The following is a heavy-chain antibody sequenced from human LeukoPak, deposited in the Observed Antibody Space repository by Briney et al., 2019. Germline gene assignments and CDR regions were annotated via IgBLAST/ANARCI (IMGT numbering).Heavy chain of an antibody. Sequence: GESLKISCKGSGYSFTSYWIGWVRQMPGKGLECMGIIYPGDSDTRYSPSFQGQVTISADKSISTAYLQWSSLKASDTAMYYCAGHVPYYYDSRPTYYYYYMDVWGKGTTVTVSS. CDR3: AGHVPYYYDSRPTYYYYYMDV. D-gene: IGHD3-22*01. CDR2: IYPGDSDT. CDR1: GYSFTSYW. J-gene: IGHJ6*03. V-gene: IGHV5-51*01.